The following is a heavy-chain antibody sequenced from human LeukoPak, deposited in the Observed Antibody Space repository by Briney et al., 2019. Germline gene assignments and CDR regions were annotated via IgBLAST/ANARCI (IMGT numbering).Heavy chain of an antibody. V-gene: IGHV1-46*01. CDR2: INPSGGST. D-gene: IGHD6-19*01. J-gene: IGHJ6*03. CDR1: GYTFTSYY. CDR3: ARDGYSSGWYYYYYYYMDV. Sequence: ASVKVSCKASGYTFTSYYMHWVRQAPGQGLEWMGIINPSGGSTSYAQKFQGRVTMTRDMSTSTVYMELSSLRSEDTAVYYCARDGYSSGWYYYYYYYMDVWGKGTTVTVSS.